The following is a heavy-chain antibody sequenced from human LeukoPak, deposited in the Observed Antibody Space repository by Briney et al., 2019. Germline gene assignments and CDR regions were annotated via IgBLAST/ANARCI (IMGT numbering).Heavy chain of an antibody. D-gene: IGHD1-26*01. Sequence: GGSLRLSCAASGFTFSSYGMHWVRQAPGKGLEWVAFIRYDGSDKYYADSVKGRFTVSRDNSKNTLYLQMNSLRAEDTAVYYCAREVGATSIIDYWGQGTLVTVSS. CDR2: IRYDGSDK. CDR1: GFTFSSYG. CDR3: AREVGATSIIDY. V-gene: IGHV3-30*02. J-gene: IGHJ4*02.